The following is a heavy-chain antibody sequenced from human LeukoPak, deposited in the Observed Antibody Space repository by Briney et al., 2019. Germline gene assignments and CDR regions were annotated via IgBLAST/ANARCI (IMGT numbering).Heavy chain of an antibody. J-gene: IGHJ4*02. CDR2: THHSGAT. V-gene: IGHV4-59*01. CDR1: GFTFSSYE. D-gene: IGHD5-18*01. CDR3: ARSSGHSYGDFDY. Sequence: PGGSLRLPCAASGFTFSSYEMNWVRQAPGKGLEWVGYTHHSGATSYNPSLKSRSTMSLDTSNNQFSLKLSSVTAADTAVYYCARSSGHSYGDFDYWGQGNLVTVSS.